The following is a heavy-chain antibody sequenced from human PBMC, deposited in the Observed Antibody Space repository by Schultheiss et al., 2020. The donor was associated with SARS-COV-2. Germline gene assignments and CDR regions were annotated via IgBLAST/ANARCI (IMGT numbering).Heavy chain of an antibody. J-gene: IGHJ6*02. CDR3: ARYKGELLWFGESPNYHYYGMDV. CDR2: IYFSGST. Sequence: SQTLSLTCAVYGDSISSTTFYWGWIRQPPGKGLEWIGSIYFSGSTSYNPSLQSRVTISVDTSKNQFSLRLDSVTAADTAVYFCARYKGELLWFGESPNYHYYGMDVWGQGTTVTVSS. CDR1: GDSISSTTFY. D-gene: IGHD3-10*01. V-gene: IGHV4-39*01.